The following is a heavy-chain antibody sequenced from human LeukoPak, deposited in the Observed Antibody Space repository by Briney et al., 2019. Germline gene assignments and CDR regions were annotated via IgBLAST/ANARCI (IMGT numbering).Heavy chain of an antibody. CDR2: IYYSGST. D-gene: IGHD6-19*01. Sequence: MTSETLSLTCNVSGGSIRSGSYSWGWIRQAPGRGLEWIGSIYYSGSTYYNPSLKSRVTITADTPNNQFSLKLSSVAAADTAMYYCVRHLGYGRGWFRFDPWGQGTLVTVSS. J-gene: IGHJ5*02. CDR1: GGSIRSGSYS. CDR3: VRHLGYGRGWFRFDP. V-gene: IGHV4-39*01.